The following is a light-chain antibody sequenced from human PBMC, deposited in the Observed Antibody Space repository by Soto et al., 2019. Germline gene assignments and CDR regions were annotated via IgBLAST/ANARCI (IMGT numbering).Light chain of an antibody. Sequence: ELVMTQSPATLSVSPGERATLSCRASQSVGRNLAWYQQKPGQAPRLLIYGASTSATGIPARFSGSGSGTEFTLTISSLQSEDFAIYSCQEYNHWPPLTFSGGTKVEIK. CDR1: QSVGRN. V-gene: IGKV3-15*01. J-gene: IGKJ4*01. CDR3: QEYNHWPPLT. CDR2: GAS.